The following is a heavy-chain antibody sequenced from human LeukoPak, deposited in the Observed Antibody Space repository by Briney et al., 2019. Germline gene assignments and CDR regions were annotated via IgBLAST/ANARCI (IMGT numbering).Heavy chain of an antibody. CDR2: IIPILGIA. CDR3: ARDQGYCSSTSCFGVY. V-gene: IGHV1-69*04. J-gene: IGHJ4*02. CDR1: GGTFSSYA. D-gene: IGHD2-2*01. Sequence: ASVKVSCKASGGTFSSYAISWVRQAPGQGLEWMGRIIPILGIANYAQKFQGRVTITADKSTSTAYMELSSLRSEDTAVYYCARDQGYCSSTSCFGVYWGQGTLVTVSS.